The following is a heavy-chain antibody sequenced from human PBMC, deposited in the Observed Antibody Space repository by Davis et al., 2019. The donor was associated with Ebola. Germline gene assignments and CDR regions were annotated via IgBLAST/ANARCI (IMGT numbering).Heavy chain of an antibody. J-gene: IGHJ6*02. CDR1: GFTFSSYE. CDR3: ASGTRWLVRGYYYYGMDV. CDR2: ISSSGSTI. V-gene: IGHV3-48*03. D-gene: IGHD6-19*01. Sequence: GESLKISCAASGFTFSSYEMNWVRQAPGKGLEWVSYISSSGSTIYYADSVKGRFTISRDNAKNSLYLQMNSLRAEDTAVYYCASGTRWLVRGYYYYGMDVWGQGTTVTVSS.